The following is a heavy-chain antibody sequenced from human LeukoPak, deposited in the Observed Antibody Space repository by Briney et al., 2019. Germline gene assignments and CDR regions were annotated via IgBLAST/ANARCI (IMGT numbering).Heavy chain of an antibody. Sequence: ASETLSLTCTVSGGSISSYYWSWIRQPPGKGLEWIGYIYYSGSTNYNPSLKSRVTISVDTSKNQFSLKLSSVTAADTAVYYCARDPEGYFDYWGQGTLVTVSS. CDR3: ARDPEGYFDY. CDR1: GGSISSYY. D-gene: IGHD1-14*01. CDR2: IYYSGST. J-gene: IGHJ4*02. V-gene: IGHV4-59*01.